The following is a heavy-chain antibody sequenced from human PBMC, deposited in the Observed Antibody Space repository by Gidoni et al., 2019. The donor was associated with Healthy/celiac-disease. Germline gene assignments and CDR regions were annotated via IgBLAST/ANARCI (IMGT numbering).Heavy chain of an antibody. CDR2: IYYSGST. CDR3: ARLGLDGVDY. CDR1: GGSISSYY. D-gene: IGHD2-2*03. Sequence: QVQLQESGPGLVKPSETLSLTCTVSGGSISSYYWSWIRQPPGKGLEWIGYIYYSGSTNYNPSLKSRVTISVDTSKNQFSLKLSSVTAADTAVYYCARLGLDGVDYWGQGTLVTVSS. J-gene: IGHJ4*02. V-gene: IGHV4-59*01.